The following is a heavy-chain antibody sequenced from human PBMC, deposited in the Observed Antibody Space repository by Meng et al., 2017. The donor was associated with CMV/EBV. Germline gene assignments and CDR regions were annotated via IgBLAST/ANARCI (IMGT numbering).Heavy chain of an antibody. Sequence: GESLKISCAASGFTISDYYMTWIRQAPGKGLEWVSYISRSGDTIYYAASVKGRSTIFRDNAKNSLYLQMNSLRAEDTALYYCARGKAYGVWIGWYTTTYHGMDVWGQGTSVTVSS. J-gene: IGHJ6*02. D-gene: IGHD2-8*01. CDR3: ARGKAYGVWIGWYTTTYHGMDV. CDR1: GFTISDYY. V-gene: IGHV3-11*01. CDR2: ISRSGDTI.